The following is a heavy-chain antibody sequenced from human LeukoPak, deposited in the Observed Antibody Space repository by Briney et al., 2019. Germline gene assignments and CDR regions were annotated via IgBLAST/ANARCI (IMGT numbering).Heavy chain of an antibody. CDR1: GGTFSSYA. V-gene: IGHV1-69*05. J-gene: IGHJ5*02. CDR2: IIPIFGTA. Sequence: ASVKVSCKASGGTFSSYAISWVRQAPGQGLEWMGGIIPIFGTANYAQKLQGRVTITTDESTSTAYMELSSLRSEDTAVYYCARVGWLQLGSWFDPWGQGSLVTVSS. CDR3: ARVGWLQLGSWFDP. D-gene: IGHD5-24*01.